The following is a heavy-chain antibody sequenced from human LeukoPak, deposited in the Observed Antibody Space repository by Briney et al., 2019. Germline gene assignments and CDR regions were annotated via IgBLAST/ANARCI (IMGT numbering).Heavy chain of an antibody. V-gene: IGHV5-51*01. CDR3: ARTVKQTFFFEH. Sequence: GXSLKXXXQGSGYNFGSHWIGWVRRMPGKGVEWIGIIYPGDSEIRLTPSFQGQVTFSVDNSINTAYLEWRSLKASDAAMFYCARTVKQTFFFEHWGQGTLVTVSS. D-gene: IGHD3-10*01. CDR2: IYPGDSEI. J-gene: IGHJ4*02. CDR1: GYNFGSHW.